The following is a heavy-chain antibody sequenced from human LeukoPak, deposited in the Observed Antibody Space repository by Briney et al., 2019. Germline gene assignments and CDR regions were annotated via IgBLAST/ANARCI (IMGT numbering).Heavy chain of an antibody. CDR1: GFTFSSYA. D-gene: IGHD3-10*01. J-gene: IGHJ4*02. V-gene: IGHV3-30*04. CDR3: AKLSITMVRGVIGPFDY. Sequence: PGRSLRLSCAASGFTFSSYAMHWVRQAPGKGLEWVAVISYDGSNKYYADSVKGRFTISRGNSKNTLYLQMNSLRAEDTAVYYCAKLSITMVRGVIGPFDYWGQGTLVTVSS. CDR2: ISYDGSNK.